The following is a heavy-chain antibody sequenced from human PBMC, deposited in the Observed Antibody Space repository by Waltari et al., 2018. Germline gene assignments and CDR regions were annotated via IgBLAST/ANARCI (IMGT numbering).Heavy chain of an antibody. V-gene: IGHV3-7*01. Sequence: EVQLVESGGGLVQPGGSLRLSCAASGFTFSSYWMSWVRQAPGKGLEWVANIKQVGSAKYYVDSVKGRVTISRDNAKNSLYLQMNSLRAEDTAVYYCARDSGGFDSCFDYLGQGTLVTVSS. D-gene: IGHD3-9*01. CDR1: GFTFSSYW. CDR2: IKQVGSAK. CDR3: ARDSGGFDSCFDY. J-gene: IGHJ4*02.